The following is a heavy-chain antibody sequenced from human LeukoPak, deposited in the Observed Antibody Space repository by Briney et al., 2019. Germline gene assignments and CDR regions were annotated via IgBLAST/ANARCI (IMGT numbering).Heavy chain of an antibody. CDR2: ISYDGSKK. D-gene: IGHD3-22*01. CDR3: AKSNGYGLIDI. CDR1: GFTFSTYS. V-gene: IGHV3-30*04. Sequence: PGRSLRLSCAASGFTFSTYSMHWVRQAPGKGLEWVAIISYDGSKKYYADSVKGRFTISRDNSKNTLFLQMNSLRPEDTAVYYCAKSNGYGLIDIWGQGTMVTVSS. J-gene: IGHJ3*02.